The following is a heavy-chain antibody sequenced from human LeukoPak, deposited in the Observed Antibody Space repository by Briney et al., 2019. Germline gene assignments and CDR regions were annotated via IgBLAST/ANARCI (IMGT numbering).Heavy chain of an antibody. J-gene: IGHJ5*02. D-gene: IGHD3/OR15-3a*01. CDR3: ARGTGWAIFGLQRVSYWFDP. CDR2: INPNSGGT. Sequence: ASVKVSCKASGYTFTGYYMHWVRQAPGQGLEWMGWINPNSGGTNYAQKFQGRVTMTRNTSISTAYMELSSLRSEDTAVYYCARGTGWAIFGLQRVSYWFDPWGQGTLVTVSS. V-gene: IGHV1-2*02. CDR1: GYTFTGYY.